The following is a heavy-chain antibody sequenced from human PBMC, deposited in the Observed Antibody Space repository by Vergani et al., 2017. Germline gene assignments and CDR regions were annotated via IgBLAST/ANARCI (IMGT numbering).Heavy chain of an antibody. Sequence: QVQLQESGPGLVKPSQTLSLTCTVSGGSISSGDYYWSWIRQPPGKGLEWIGYIYYSGSTYYNPSLKSRVTISVDTSKNQFSLKLSSVTAAATAVYYWARGDYDYVGGSYRALPNNYWDRGTVVAVSS. V-gene: IGHV4-30-4*01. CDR2: IYYSGST. D-gene: IGHD3-16*02. J-gene: IGHJ4*01. CDR3: ARGDYDYVGGSYRALPNNY. CDR1: GGSISSGDYY.